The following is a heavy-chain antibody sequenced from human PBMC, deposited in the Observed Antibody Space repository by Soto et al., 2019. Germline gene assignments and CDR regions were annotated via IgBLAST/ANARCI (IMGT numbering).Heavy chain of an antibody. CDR1: GFTFSSYG. CDR2: IWYDGSNK. CDR3: ARDVVDIVATIGTDAFDI. V-gene: IGHV3-33*01. Sequence: PGGSLSLSCAASGFTFSSYGMHWVRQAPGKGLEWVAVIWYDGSNKYYADSVKGRFTISRDNSKNTLYLQMNSLRAEDTAVYYCARDVVDIVATIGTDAFDIWGQGTMVTVSS. J-gene: IGHJ3*02. D-gene: IGHD5-12*01.